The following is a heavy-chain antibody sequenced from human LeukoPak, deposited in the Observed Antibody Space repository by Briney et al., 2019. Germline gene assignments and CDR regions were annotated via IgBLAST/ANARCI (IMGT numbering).Heavy chain of an antibody. CDR2: ISGDGAGT. CDR3: AKDRILAHLDTADAFDV. D-gene: IGHD5-18*01. CDR1: GFTFDDYA. Sequence: GGSLRLSCAASGFTFDDYAMHWVRQAPGKGLEWVALISGDGAGTYYADSVKGRLTISRDNNKNSLYLQMNSLRTEDTALYYCAKDRILAHLDTADAFDVCGQGTMVTVSS. V-gene: IGHV3-43*02. J-gene: IGHJ3*01.